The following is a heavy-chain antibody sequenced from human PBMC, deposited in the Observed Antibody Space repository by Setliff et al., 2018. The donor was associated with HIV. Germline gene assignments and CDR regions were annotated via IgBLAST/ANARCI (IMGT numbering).Heavy chain of an antibody. Sequence: PSEPLSLTCSVSGDSISAYYWTWIRQSPGKGLEWIGWIYKNGNTNYNPSLTSRLTISVDTSKNQFSLKLSSVTAADTAVYYCAARKLSAAAFDYWGQGSLVTVSS. CDR1: GDSISAYY. D-gene: IGHD6-13*01. V-gene: IGHV4-4*09. CDR3: AARKLSAAAFDY. J-gene: IGHJ4*02. CDR2: IYKNGNT.